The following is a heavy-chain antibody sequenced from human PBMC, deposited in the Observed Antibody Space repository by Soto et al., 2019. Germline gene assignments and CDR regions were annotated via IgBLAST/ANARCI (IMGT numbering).Heavy chain of an antibody. J-gene: IGHJ6*02. D-gene: IGHD6-13*01. CDR2: IDPSDSYT. CDR3: ARNLAAAGTYYYYGMDV. CDR1: GYSFTSYW. V-gene: IGHV5-10-1*01. Sequence: GESLKISCKGSGYSFTSYWISWVRQMPGKGLEWMGRIDPSDSYTNYSPSFQGHVTISADKSISTAYLQWSSLKASDTAMYYCARNLAAAGTYYYYGMDVWGQGTTVTVSS.